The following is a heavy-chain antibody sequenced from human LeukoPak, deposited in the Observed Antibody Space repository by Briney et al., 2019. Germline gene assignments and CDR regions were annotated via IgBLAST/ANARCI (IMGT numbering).Heavy chain of an antibody. CDR3: AREVRSVGTAIDDAFDI. D-gene: IGHD2-21*02. Sequence: SETLSLTCTVSGGSISSGSYYWSWIRQPAGKGLEWIGRIYTSGSTNYNPSLKSRVTISVDTSKNQFSLKLSSVTAADTAVYYCAREVRSVGTAIDDAFDIWGQGTMVTVSS. CDR2: IYTSGST. CDR1: GGSISSGSYY. J-gene: IGHJ3*02. V-gene: IGHV4-61*02.